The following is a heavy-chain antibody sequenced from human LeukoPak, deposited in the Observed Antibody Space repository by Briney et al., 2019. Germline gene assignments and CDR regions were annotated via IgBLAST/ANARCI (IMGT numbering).Heavy chain of an antibody. Sequence: PGGSLRLSCAASGFTFSSYAMSWVRQAPGKGLEWVSAISGSGGSTYYADSVKGRFTISRDNSKNTLYLQMNSLRAEDTAVYYCARAYNSGWYPRPEYFDYWGQGTLVTVSS. D-gene: IGHD6-19*01. J-gene: IGHJ4*02. CDR3: ARAYNSGWYPRPEYFDY. CDR2: ISGSGGST. CDR1: GFTFSSYA. V-gene: IGHV3-23*01.